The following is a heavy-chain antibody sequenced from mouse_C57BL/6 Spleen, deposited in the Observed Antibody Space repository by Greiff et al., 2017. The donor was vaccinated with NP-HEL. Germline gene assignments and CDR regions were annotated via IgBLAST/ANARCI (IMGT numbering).Heavy chain of an antibody. CDR3: ARSGDYGRGYYAMDY. CDR1: GYTFTSYW. V-gene: IGHV1-52*01. CDR2: IDPSDSET. J-gene: IGHJ4*01. D-gene: IGHD2-4*01. Sequence: VQLQQPGAELVRPGSSVKLSCKASGYTFTSYWMHWVKQRPIQGLEWIGNIDPSDSETHYNQKFKDKATLTVDKSSSTAYMQLSSLTSEDSAVYYCARSGDYGRGYYAMDYWGQGTSVTVSS.